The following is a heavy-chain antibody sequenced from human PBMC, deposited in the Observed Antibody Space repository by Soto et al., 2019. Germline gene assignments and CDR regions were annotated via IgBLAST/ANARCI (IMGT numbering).Heavy chain of an antibody. CDR3: ARTIAVGGFGFDY. V-gene: IGHV1-69*01. D-gene: IGHD6-19*01. CDR2: IIPIFGTA. Sequence: AASAKFSCKASGGTFISYAISWVRQAPEQGLEWMGGIIPIFGTANYAQKFQGRVTITEDESTSTDYMELSSLRYEDTAVYYCARTIAVGGFGFDYWGQGTLVTVSS. CDR1: GGTFISYA. J-gene: IGHJ4*02.